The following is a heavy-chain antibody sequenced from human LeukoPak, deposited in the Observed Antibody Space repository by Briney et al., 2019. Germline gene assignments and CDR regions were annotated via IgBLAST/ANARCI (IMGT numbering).Heavy chain of an antibody. CDR1: GGTFSSYA. CDR3: ARDREAYQLLHPAWFDP. CDR2: IIPIFGTA. V-gene: IGHV1-69*05. Sequence: ASVKVSCKASGGTFSSYAISWVRQAPGQGLEWMGGIIPIFGTANYAQKFQGRVTITTDESTSTAYMELSSLRSEDTAVYYCARDREAYQLLHPAWFDPWGQGTLVIVSS. J-gene: IGHJ5*02. D-gene: IGHD1-1*01.